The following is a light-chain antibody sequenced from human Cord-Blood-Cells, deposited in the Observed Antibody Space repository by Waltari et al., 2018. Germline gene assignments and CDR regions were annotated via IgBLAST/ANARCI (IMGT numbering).Light chain of an antibody. J-gene: IGLJ1*01. CDR1: SIDVGGYNY. V-gene: IGLV2-8*01. CDR3: SSYAGSNNLRV. CDR2: EVS. Sequence: QSALTQPPSASGSPGXXXXXXXXXTSIDVGGYNYVPWDQQHPGKAPKLMIYEVSKRPSGVPDRFSGLQAEDEADYYCSSYAGSNNLRVFGTGTKVTVL.